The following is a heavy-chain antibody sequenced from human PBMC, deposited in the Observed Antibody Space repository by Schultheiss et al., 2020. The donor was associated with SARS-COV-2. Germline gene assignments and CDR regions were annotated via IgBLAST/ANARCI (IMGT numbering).Heavy chain of an antibody. V-gene: IGHV4-34*01. J-gene: IGHJ6*03. D-gene: IGHD3-10*01. CDR3: AREAPGSRGSKYYYYYYMDV. CDR1: GGSISSYY. CDR2: INHSGST. Sequence: SETLSLTCTVSGGSISSYYWSWIRQPPGKGLEWIGEINHSGSTNYNPSLKSRVTISVDTSKNQFSLKLSSVTAADTAVYYCAREAPGSRGSKYYYYYYMDVWGKGTTVTVSS.